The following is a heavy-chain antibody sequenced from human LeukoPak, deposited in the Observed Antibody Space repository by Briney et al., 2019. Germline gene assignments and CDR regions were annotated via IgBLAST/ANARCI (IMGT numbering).Heavy chain of an antibody. CDR2: ISASSNYI. Sequence: PGGSLRLSCAASGFTFSSYRMNWVRQAPGKGLEWVSSISASSNYIYYADSVKGRFTISRDNAKNSLYLQMNSLRAEDTALYYCAKGRWGTLDYWGQGTLVTVSS. J-gene: IGHJ4*02. CDR3: AKGRWGTLDY. V-gene: IGHV3-21*04. D-gene: IGHD3-16*01. CDR1: GFTFSSYR.